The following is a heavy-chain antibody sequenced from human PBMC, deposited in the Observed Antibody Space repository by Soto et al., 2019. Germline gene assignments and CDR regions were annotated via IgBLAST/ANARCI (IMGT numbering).Heavy chain of an antibody. V-gene: IGHV4-31*03. CDR1: DGSISSGGYF. CDR3: ARAERVIYAFGS. CDR2: IYSSGST. J-gene: IGHJ5*01. D-gene: IGHD2-8*01. Sequence: HVQLQESGPGLVKPSQTLSLTCTVSDGSISSGGYFWHWIRQHPGKGLEWIGYIYSSGSTYYSPSLKSRVAILVDTSKNQFSLELSSVTAADTAVYYCARAERVIYAFGSWGQGTLFTVSS.